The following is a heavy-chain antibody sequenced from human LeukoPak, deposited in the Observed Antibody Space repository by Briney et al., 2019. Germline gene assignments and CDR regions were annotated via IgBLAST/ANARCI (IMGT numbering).Heavy chain of an antibody. CDR1: GGSISSDSYY. D-gene: IGHD2-15*01. Sequence: SETLSLTCTVSGGSISSDSYYWGWIREPPGKRLEWIGSIYYSGSPFYNPSLRSRVTMSVDTSKNQFALKLSSVTAADTTVYYCARQTYFYEASGHLNDNWGQGTLVTVFS. V-gene: IGHV4-39*01. J-gene: IGHJ4*02. CDR3: ARQTYFYEASGHLNDN. CDR2: IYYSGSP.